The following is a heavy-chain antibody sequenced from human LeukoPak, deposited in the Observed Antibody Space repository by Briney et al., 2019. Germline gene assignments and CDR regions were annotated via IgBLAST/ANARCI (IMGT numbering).Heavy chain of an antibody. CDR3: AKDNYGSGNYYNVCDY. Sequence: PGGSLRLSCGASRFTFCSYGISWVRQAPGKGLEWVSVISGSGGSTYYADSVKGRFTISRDNSKNTLYLQMNSLRAEDTAVYYCAKDNYGSGNYYNVCDYWGQGTLVTVSS. CDR1: RFTFCSYG. D-gene: IGHD3-10*01. V-gene: IGHV3-23*01. J-gene: IGHJ4*02. CDR2: ISGSGGST.